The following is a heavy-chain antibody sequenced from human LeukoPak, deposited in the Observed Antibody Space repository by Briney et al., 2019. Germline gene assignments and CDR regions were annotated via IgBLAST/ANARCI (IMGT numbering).Heavy chain of an antibody. CDR2: ISYDGSNK. V-gene: IGHV3-30*03. CDR3: ARDRAYYYDSSGYYYFDH. Sequence: GRSLRLSCAASGFTFSSYGMYWVRQAPGKGLEWVAVISYDGSNKYYADSVKGRFTISRDNAKNSLYLQMNSLRDEDTAVYYCARDRAYYYDSSGYYYFDHWGQGTLVTVSS. CDR1: GFTFSSYG. D-gene: IGHD3-22*01. J-gene: IGHJ4*02.